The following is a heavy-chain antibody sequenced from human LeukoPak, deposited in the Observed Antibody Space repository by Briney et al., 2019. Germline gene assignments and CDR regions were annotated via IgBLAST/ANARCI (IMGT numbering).Heavy chain of an antibody. D-gene: IGHD6-13*01. V-gene: IGHV1-24*01. Sequence: VSCXXXGYXXTXLSMHWVRQAPGXGLEWMGGFDPEDGETIYAQKFQGRVTMTEDTSTDTAYMELSSLRSEDTAVYYCATDSSRMKYYFDYWGQGTLVTVSS. CDR1: GYXXTXLS. J-gene: IGHJ4*02. CDR2: FDPEDGET. CDR3: ATDSSRMKYYFDY.